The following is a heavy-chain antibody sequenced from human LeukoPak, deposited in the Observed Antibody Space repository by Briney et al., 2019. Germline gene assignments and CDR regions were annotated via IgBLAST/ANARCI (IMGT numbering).Heavy chain of an antibody. D-gene: IGHD3-3*01. CDR2: IRYDGSNK. Sequence: GGSLRLSCAASGFTFSSYGMHWVRQAPGKGLEWVAFIRYDGSNKYYADSVKGRFTISRDNSKNTLYLQMNSLRAEDTAVYYCAKPDRITISDLASFDYWGQGTLVTVSS. CDR3: AKPDRITISDLASFDY. J-gene: IGHJ4*02. V-gene: IGHV3-30*02. CDR1: GFTFSSYG.